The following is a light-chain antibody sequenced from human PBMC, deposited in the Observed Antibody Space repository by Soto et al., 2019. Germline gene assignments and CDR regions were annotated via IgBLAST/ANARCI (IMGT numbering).Light chain of an antibody. J-gene: IGKJ1*01. V-gene: IGKV1-12*01. CDR2: AAS. Sequence: DIQMTQSPSSVSASVGDRVTITCRASQGISSWLAWYQQKPGKAPKLLIYAASSLQSGVPSRFRMSGCGRDLALAISSLQPEDFATYYCQQANSFLWTVGQGTKVDIK. CDR1: QGISSW. CDR3: QQANSFLWT.